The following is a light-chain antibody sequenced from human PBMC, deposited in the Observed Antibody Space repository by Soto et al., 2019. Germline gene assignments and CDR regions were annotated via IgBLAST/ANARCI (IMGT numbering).Light chain of an antibody. CDR2: LGS. Sequence: DIVRTQSPLSLPVTPGEPASISCMSNQSLLHSTGYNYLDWYRQKPGQSPQLLIYLGSNRASGVPDRFSGSGSGTDFTLRISRVEAEDVGVYYFRQALLSPFTFGQGNKLHIK. CDR1: QSLLHSTGYNY. J-gene: IGKJ2*01. V-gene: IGKV2-28*01. CDR3: RQALLSPFT.